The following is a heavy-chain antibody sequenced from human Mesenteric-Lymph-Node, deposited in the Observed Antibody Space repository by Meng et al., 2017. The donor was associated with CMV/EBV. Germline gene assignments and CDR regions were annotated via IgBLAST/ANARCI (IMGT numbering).Heavy chain of an antibody. CDR3: VRRSPGSPHLVDP. Sequence: ASVKVSCKASGYTFSNYDINWVRQATGQGIEWMAYIKSNSCYTGYAQKFQGRVTISRDTSRSIAYMELTSLRSEDTDVYYCVRRSPGSPHLVDPWGQGTLVTVSS. CDR2: IKSNSCYT. CDR1: GYTFSNYD. J-gene: IGHJ5*02. V-gene: IGHV1-8*03. D-gene: IGHD6-13*01.